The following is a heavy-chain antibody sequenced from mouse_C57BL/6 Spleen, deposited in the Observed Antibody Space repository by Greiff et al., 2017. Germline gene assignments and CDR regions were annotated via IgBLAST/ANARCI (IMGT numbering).Heavy chain of an antibody. CDR2: IRSKSNNYAT. V-gene: IGHV10-1*01. J-gene: IGHJ3*01. CDR3: VRHPDLSGAY. Sequence: DVHLVESGGGLVQPKGSLKLSCAASGFSFNTYAMNWVRQAPGKGLEWVARIRSKSNNYATYYADSVKDRFTISRDDSESMLYLQMNNLKTDDTAMYYCVRHPDLSGAYWGQGTLVTVSA. CDR1: GFSFNTYA. D-gene: IGHD3-1*01.